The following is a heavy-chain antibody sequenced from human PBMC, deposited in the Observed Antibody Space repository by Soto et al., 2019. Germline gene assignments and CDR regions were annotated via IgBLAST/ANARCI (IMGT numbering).Heavy chain of an antibody. D-gene: IGHD5-12*01. Sequence: GESLKISCKGSGYSFTNYWIGWVRQMPGKGLEWMGIVYPDDSDTRYSPSFQGQVTISADKSISTAFLQWSSLKASDTAIYYCARREASRGYVDHWGQGTLVTSPQ. CDR2: VYPDDSDT. CDR1: GYSFTNYW. J-gene: IGHJ4*02. CDR3: ARREASRGYVDH. V-gene: IGHV5-51*01.